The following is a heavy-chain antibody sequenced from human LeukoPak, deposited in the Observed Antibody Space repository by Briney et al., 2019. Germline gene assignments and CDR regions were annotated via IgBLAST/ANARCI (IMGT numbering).Heavy chain of an antibody. Sequence: GGSLRLSCAASGFTFSDHYMDWVRQAPGKGLEWVGRTRNKANSYTTEYAASVKDRFTISRDDSKNSVFLQMNSLKTEDTAIYYCARVNEPVLSRDHLDIWGQGTMVTVSS. J-gene: IGHJ3*02. D-gene: IGHD1-14*01. CDR3: ARVNEPVLSRDHLDI. V-gene: IGHV3-72*01. CDR2: TRNKANSYTT. CDR1: GFTFSDHY.